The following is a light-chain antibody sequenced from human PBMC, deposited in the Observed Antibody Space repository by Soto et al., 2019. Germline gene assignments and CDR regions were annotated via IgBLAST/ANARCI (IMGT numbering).Light chain of an antibody. V-gene: IGKV1-39*01. CDR2: AAS. CDR3: QQSYNVLSWT. J-gene: IGKJ1*01. CDR1: QSIGNY. Sequence: DIQMTQSPSSLSASVVDRVSITCRASQSIGNYLNWYRQKPGKAPELLIYAASILQSEVPSRFRGSGSGTDFSLTIRSLQPEDFASYYCQQSYNVLSWTCGQGTKGDIK.